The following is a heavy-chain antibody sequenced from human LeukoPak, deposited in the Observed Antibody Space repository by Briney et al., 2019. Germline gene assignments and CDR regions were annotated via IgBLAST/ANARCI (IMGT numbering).Heavy chain of an antibody. CDR1: GFTFSSYG. CDR3: AGDSAIAVAGPDYFFDY. D-gene: IGHD6-19*01. J-gene: IGHJ4*01. Sequence: GGSLRLSCAASGFTFSSYGMHWVRQAPGKGLEWVAVIWYDGSNKYYADSVKGRFTISRDNSKNTLYLQMNSLRAEDTAVYYCAGDSAIAVAGPDYFFDYWGQGTLVTVSS. V-gene: IGHV3-33*01. CDR2: IWYDGSNK.